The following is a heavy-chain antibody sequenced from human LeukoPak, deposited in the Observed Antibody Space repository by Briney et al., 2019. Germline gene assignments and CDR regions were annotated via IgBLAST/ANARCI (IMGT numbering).Heavy chain of an antibody. V-gene: IGHV1-69-2*01. Sequence: ASVKISCKVSGYTFTDYYMHWVQQAPGKGLEWMGLVDPEDGETIYAEKFKGRVTITADTSRDTAYMELSSLRSEDTAVYYCATVGAVAGNVDYWGQGTLVTVSS. CDR2: VDPEDGET. D-gene: IGHD6-19*01. CDR3: ATVGAVAGNVDY. CDR1: GYTFTDYY. J-gene: IGHJ4*02.